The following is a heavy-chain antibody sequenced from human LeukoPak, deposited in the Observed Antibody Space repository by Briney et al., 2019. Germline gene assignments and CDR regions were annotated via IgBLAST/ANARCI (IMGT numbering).Heavy chain of an antibody. D-gene: IGHD6-19*01. CDR2: ISSSSSYV. J-gene: IGHJ5*02. Sequence: GGSLRLSCAASGFTFSSYSTNWVRQAPGKGLEWVSSISSSSSYVYYADSVKGRFTISRDNAKNSLYLQMNSLRAEDTAVYYCARLYSSGWYGWFDPWGQGTLVTVSS. V-gene: IGHV3-21*01. CDR1: GFTFSSYS. CDR3: ARLYSSGWYGWFDP.